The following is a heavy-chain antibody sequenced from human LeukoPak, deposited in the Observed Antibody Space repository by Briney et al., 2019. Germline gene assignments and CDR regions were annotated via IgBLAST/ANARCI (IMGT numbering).Heavy chain of an antibody. Sequence: SETLSLTCTVSGGSISSSSYYWGWIRQPPGKGLEWIGSIFYRGTTYYNPSLKSRVTISVDTSKNQFSLKLSSVTAADTAVYYCARDCGGDCWVDYWGQGTLVTVSS. CDR2: IFYRGTT. CDR1: GGSISSSSYY. V-gene: IGHV4-39*02. D-gene: IGHD2-21*02. J-gene: IGHJ4*02. CDR3: ARDCGGDCWVDY.